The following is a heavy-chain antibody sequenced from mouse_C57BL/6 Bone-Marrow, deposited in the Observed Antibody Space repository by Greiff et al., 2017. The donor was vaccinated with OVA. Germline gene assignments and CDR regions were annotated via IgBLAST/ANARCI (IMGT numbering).Heavy chain of an antibody. D-gene: IGHD2-4*01. CDR3: ARGDYYWYFDV. CDR1: GYTFTSYW. Sequence: QVQLKQPGTELVKPGASVKLSCRASGYTFTSYWMHWVKQRPGQGLEWIGNINPSNGGTNYNEKFKSKATLTVDKSSSTAYMQLSSLTSEDSAVYYCARGDYYWYFDVWGTGTTVTVSS. V-gene: IGHV1-53*01. J-gene: IGHJ1*03. CDR2: INPSNGGT.